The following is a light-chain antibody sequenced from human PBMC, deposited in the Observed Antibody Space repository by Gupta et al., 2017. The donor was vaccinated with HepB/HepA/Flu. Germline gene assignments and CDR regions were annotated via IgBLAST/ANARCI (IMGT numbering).Light chain of an antibody. V-gene: IGLV2-14*03. J-gene: IGLJ1*01. CDR1: SSDVGGYNY. CDR3: NSYTSSGAYGAYV. Sequence: QSALTQPASVSGSPGQSITIACTGTSSDVGGYNYVSWYQQHPGKVPKLLIYDVSNRPSGVSNRFSGSKSGNTATLTISGLQTEDESDYYCNSYTSSGAYGAYVFGTGTKVTVL. CDR2: DVS.